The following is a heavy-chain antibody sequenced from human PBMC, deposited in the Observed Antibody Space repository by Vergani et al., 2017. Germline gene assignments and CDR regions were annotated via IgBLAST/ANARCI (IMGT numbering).Heavy chain of an antibody. CDR3: ARVKYDYGSGSYSGDNWSAP. CDR2: IYNSGST. Sequence: QVQLQESGPGLVKPSETLSLTCTVSGGSISTYYWSWIRQPPGKGLEWLGYIYNSGSTNYNPSLKSRVTISVDTSKNQFSLKLSSVTAADTAVYYCARVKYDYGSGSYSGDNWSAPWGQGTLVTVSA. J-gene: IGHJ5*02. V-gene: IGHV4-59*01. D-gene: IGHD3-10*01. CDR1: GGSISTYY.